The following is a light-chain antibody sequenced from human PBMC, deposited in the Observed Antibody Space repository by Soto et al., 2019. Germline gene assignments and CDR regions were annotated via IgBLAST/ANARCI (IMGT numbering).Light chain of an antibody. CDR2: EDN. V-gene: IGLV6-57*04. J-gene: IGLJ2*01. CDR1: SGSIASNY. Sequence: NFMLTQPHSVSESPGKTVTISCTRSSGSIASNYVQWYQQRPGSAPTTVIYEDNQRPSGAPDRLSGSIDSSSNSASLTISGLKTEDEADYYCQSYDSGNVVFGGGTKLTVL. CDR3: QSYDSGNVV.